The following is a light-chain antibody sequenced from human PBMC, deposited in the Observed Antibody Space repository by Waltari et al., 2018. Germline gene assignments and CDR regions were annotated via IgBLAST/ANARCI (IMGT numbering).Light chain of an antibody. CDR3: SSYGGSSTLV. CDR1: STDPDDYNF. Sequence: QSALTQPPSASGSHGQSVTISCTGTSTDPDDYNFVAWYQQQPGKAPQLIIHEVTKRATGVPDRFSGSRSATTASLTVSGLQYEDEGDYYCSSYGGSSTLVFGGGTKLTVL. CDR2: EVT. V-gene: IGLV2-8*01. J-gene: IGLJ2*01.